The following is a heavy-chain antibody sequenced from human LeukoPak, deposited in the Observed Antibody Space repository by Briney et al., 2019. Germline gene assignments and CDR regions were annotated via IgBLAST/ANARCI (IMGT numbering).Heavy chain of an antibody. V-gene: IGHV3-7*01. CDR2: IKQDGSTK. CDR1: GFTISSYW. D-gene: IGHD1-26*01. Sequence: GGSLRLSCAASGFTISSYWMTWVRQAPGKGLEWVANIKQDGSTKYYVDSVKGRFTISRDNAKNSLYLRMSSLRAKDSAVYYCATDPPWENDAFDVWGQGTLVTVSS. CDR3: ATDPPWENDAFDV. J-gene: IGHJ3*01.